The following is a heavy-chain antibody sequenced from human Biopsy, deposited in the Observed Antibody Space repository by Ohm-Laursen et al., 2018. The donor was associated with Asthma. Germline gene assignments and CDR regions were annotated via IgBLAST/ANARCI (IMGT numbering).Heavy chain of an antibody. CDR2: IAYDGSKK. CDR1: GADLSSYG. Sequence: SLRLSCAASGADLSSYGMNWVRQAPGKGLEWVAVIAYDGSKKYYADSVKGRFTISRDNSKNTLYLQMNSLRGEDTAVYYCAKGRYKWNDGYYGLDVWGQGTTVTVSS. D-gene: IGHD1-20*01. V-gene: IGHV3-30*18. J-gene: IGHJ6*02. CDR3: AKGRYKWNDGYYGLDV.